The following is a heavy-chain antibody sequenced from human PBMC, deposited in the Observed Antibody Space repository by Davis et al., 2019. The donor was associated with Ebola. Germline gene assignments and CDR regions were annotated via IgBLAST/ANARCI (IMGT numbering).Heavy chain of an antibody. D-gene: IGHD3-10*01. CDR3: AKSGGGFGESLHYYFDY. CDR2: ISGSGGST. Sequence: PGGSLRLSCAASGFTFSSYAMSWVRQAPGKGLEWVSAISGSGGSTYYADSVKGRFTISRDNSKNTLYLQMNSLRAEDTAVYYCAKSGGGFGESLHYYFDYWGQGTLVTVSS. J-gene: IGHJ4*02. CDR1: GFTFSSYA. V-gene: IGHV3-23*01.